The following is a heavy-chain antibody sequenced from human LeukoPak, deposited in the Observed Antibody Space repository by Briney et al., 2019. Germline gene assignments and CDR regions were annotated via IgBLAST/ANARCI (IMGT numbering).Heavy chain of an antibody. V-gene: IGHV5-51*01. J-gene: IGHJ4*02. Sequence: GESLKISCKGSGYRFSSYWIGWVRPMPGKGLEWMGIIYPGDSETSYSPSFQGQVTISAAKSISTAYLQWSSLKASDTAMYYCVRALGYCSSGSCYYYDYWGQGTLVTVSS. D-gene: IGHD2-15*01. CDR2: IYPGDSET. CDR1: GYRFSSYW. CDR3: VRALGYCSSGSCYYYDY.